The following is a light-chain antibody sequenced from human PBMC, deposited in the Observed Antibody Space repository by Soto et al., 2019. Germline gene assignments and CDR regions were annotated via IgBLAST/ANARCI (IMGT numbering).Light chain of an antibody. Sequence: DIQMTQSPSTLSASVGDRVTITCRASQSIGNWLAWYQQKPGKAPKFLIYKASTLQSGVPSRFSGSGSGTEFTLTISSLQPDDFATYYCQQYNTYPPWTFGQGTKVEIK. CDR3: QQYNTYPPWT. J-gene: IGKJ1*01. CDR2: KAS. CDR1: QSIGNW. V-gene: IGKV1-5*03.